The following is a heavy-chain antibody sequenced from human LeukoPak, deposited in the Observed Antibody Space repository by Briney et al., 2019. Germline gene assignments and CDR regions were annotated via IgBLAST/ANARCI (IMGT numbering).Heavy chain of an antibody. Sequence: GGSLRLSCVVSGFTFSDYWMSWVRQAPGKGLEWVANIKRDGSEKYYVDSVRGRFTISRDNSKNTLFLQMNSLRAEDTAVYYCAKLGGQEVHNYYVAVWGKGTTVAVSS. V-gene: IGHV3-7*03. CDR2: IKRDGSEK. J-gene: IGHJ6*03. CDR1: GFTFSDYW. CDR3: AKLGGQEVHNYYVAV. D-gene: IGHD3-16*01.